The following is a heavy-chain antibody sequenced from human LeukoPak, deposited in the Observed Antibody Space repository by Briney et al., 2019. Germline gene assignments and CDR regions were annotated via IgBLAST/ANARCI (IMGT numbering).Heavy chain of an antibody. CDR2: IYYSGST. CDR1: GGSISSYY. J-gene: IGHJ4*02. V-gene: IGHV4-59*08. CDR3: ARSYSSGWGKWVYFDY. Sequence: SETLSLTCTVSGGSISSYYWSWLRQPPGKGLEWIGYIYYSGSTNYNPSLKSRVTISVDTSKNQFSLKLSSVTAADTAVYYCARSYSSGWGKWVYFDYWGQGTLVTVSS. D-gene: IGHD6-25*01.